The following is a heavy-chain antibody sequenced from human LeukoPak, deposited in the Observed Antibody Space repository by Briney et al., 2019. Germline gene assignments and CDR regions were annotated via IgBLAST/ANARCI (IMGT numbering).Heavy chain of an antibody. CDR1: GGSFSGYY. CDR3: ARDRYGNTVDY. Sequence: PSETLSLTCAVYGGSFSGYYWSWIRQPPGKGLEWIGEINHSGSTNYNPSLKSRATISVDTSKNQFSLKLSSVTAADTAVYYCARDRYGNTVDYWGQGTLVTVSS. CDR2: INHSGST. J-gene: IGHJ4*02. V-gene: IGHV4-34*01. D-gene: IGHD3-16*02.